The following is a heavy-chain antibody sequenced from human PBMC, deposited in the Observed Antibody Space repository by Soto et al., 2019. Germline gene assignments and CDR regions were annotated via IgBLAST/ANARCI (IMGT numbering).Heavy chain of an antibody. D-gene: IGHD6-6*01. CDR1: GGTFSSYT. CDR2: IIPILGIA. V-gene: IGHV1-69*04. Sequence: SVKVSCKASGGTFSSYTISWVRQAPGQGLEWMGRIIPILGIANYAQKFQGRVTIIADKSTSTAYMELSSLRSEDTAVYYCARELEYSRDSNLFDPWGQGTLVTVSS. CDR3: ARELEYSRDSNLFDP. J-gene: IGHJ5*02.